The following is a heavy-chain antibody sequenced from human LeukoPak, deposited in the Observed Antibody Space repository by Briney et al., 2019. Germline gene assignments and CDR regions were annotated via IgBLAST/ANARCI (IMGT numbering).Heavy chain of an antibody. Sequence: ASVKVSCKASGYTFTTYYMHWVRQAPGQGLEWMGIINPSDGSTSYAQKFQGRVTVTRDTSTSTVYMELSSLRSEDTAVYYCATAITMVRRVGYYDMDVWGQGTTVTVSS. D-gene: IGHD3-10*01. V-gene: IGHV1-46*01. CDR2: INPSDGST. CDR1: GYTFTTYY. CDR3: ATAITMVRRVGYYDMDV. J-gene: IGHJ6*02.